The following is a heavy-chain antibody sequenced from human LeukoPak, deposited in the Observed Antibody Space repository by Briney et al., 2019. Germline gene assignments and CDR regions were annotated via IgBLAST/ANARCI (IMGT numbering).Heavy chain of an antibody. D-gene: IGHD1-26*01. CDR1: GFTFSSYS. Sequence: GGSLRLSCAASGFTFSSYSMTWVRQAPGKGLEWVSSISSSSYIYYADSVKGRFTISRDNAKNSLYLQMNSLRAEDTAVYYCARDLTFPYSGSYGAFDIWGQGTMVTVSS. CDR2: ISSSSYI. J-gene: IGHJ3*02. CDR3: ARDLTFPYSGSYGAFDI. V-gene: IGHV3-21*01.